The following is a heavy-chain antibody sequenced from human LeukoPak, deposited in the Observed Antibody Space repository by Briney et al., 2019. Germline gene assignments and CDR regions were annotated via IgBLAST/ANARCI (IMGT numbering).Heavy chain of an antibody. Sequence: GGSLRLSCAASGFTFSSYAMHWVRQAPGKGLEYVSGINSNGGSTYYTNSVKGRFTISRDNSKNTLYLQMNSLRAEDTAVYYCAKGAILLTNYYYYMDVWGKGTTVTVSS. V-gene: IGHV3-64*01. CDR3: AKGAILLTNYYYYMDV. J-gene: IGHJ6*03. CDR2: INSNGGST. D-gene: IGHD3-10*01. CDR1: GFTFSSYA.